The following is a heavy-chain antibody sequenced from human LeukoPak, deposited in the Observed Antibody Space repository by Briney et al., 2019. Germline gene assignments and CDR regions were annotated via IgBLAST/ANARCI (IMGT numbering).Heavy chain of an antibody. CDR1: GFTFSRYA. V-gene: IGHV3-23*01. J-gene: IGHJ4*02. CDR3: AKDQGYGSGAYYRMSLFDY. Sequence: GGSLTLSCAASGFTFSRYAMSWVRQAPGKGLEWVSTISAGGGSTYYADSVKGRFTISRDNSKSTLNLQMNSLRDEDTAIFYCAKDQGYGSGAYYRMSLFDYWGQGTLVSVSS. CDR2: ISAGGGST. D-gene: IGHD3-10*01.